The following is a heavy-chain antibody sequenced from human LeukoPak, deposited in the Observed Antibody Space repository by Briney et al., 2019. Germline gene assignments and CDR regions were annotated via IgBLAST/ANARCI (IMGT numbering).Heavy chain of an antibody. V-gene: IGHV4-38-2*02. CDR3: ARDGAAVTPGSDAFDI. CDR2: IYHSGST. J-gene: IGHJ3*02. D-gene: IGHD4-23*01. CDR1: GYSISSGYY. Sequence: PSETLSLTCTVSGYSISSGYYWGWIRQPPGKGLEWIGSIYHSGSTYYNPSLKSRVTISVDTSKNQFSLKLSSVTAADTAVYYCARDGAAVTPGSDAFDIWGQGTMVTVSS.